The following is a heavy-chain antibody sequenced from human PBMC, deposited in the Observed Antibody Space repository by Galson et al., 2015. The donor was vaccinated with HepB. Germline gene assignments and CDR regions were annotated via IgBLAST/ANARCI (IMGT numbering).Heavy chain of an antibody. CDR1: GYTFTGYY. Sequence: SVKVSCKASGYTFTGYYMHWVRQAPGQGLEWMGWINPNSGGTNYAQKFQGRVTMTRDTSISTAYMELSRLRPDDTAVYYCARDRGYDYSNCGLLRVFDYWGQGTLVTVSS. V-gene: IGHV1-2*02. J-gene: IGHJ4*02. CDR2: INPNSGGT. D-gene: IGHD4-11*01. CDR3: ARDRGYDYSNCGLLRVFDY.